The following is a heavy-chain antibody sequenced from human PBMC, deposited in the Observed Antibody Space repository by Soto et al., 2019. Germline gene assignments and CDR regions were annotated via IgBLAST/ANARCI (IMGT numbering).Heavy chain of an antibody. V-gene: IGHV1-18*01. Sequence: QAQLVQSGAEVKKPGASVKVSCKASGYNFSSHGISWVRQAHGQGLEWMGRISAHNGNTDYEQRLQGRVTMTTDTSTSTVYMELRSLRSDDAAVYYCARVYILGAGSSYGMDVWGQGTTVTVSS. D-gene: IGHD1-26*01. CDR1: GYNFSSHG. CDR2: ISAHNGNT. J-gene: IGHJ6*02. CDR3: ARVYILGAGSSYGMDV.